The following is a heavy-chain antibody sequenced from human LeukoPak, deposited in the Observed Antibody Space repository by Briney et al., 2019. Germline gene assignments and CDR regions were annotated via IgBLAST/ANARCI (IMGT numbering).Heavy chain of an antibody. D-gene: IGHD4-17*01. V-gene: IGHV4-30-4*01. CDR2: IYYSGST. CDR1: GGSISSGDYY. J-gene: IGHJ4*02. CDR3: AREAGSHGDYFFDY. Sequence: SETLSLTCTVSGGSISSGDYYWSWIRQPPGKGLEWIGYIYYSGSTYYNPSLKSRVTISVDTSKNQFSLKLSSVTAADTAVYYCAREAGSHGDYFFDYWGQGTLVTVSS.